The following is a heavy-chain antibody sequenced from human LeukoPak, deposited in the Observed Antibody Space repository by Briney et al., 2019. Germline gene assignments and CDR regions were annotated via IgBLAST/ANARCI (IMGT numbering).Heavy chain of an antibody. D-gene: IGHD1-1*01. Sequence: SETLSLTCTVSGGSISSSGYYWRWIRQPPGRGLEWNGSIYYSGSTYYNPSLKSRVTMSVYTSKNQFSLTLSSVTAADTAVYYCARHVEVFYYYYYYFMDVWGEGTTVTVSS. CDR3: ARHVEVFYYYYYYFMDV. CDR2: IYYSGST. V-gene: IGHV4-39*01. CDR1: GGSISSSGYY. J-gene: IGHJ6*03.